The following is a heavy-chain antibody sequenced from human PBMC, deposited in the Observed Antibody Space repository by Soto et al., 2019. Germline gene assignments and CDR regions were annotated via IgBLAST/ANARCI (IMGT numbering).Heavy chain of an antibody. J-gene: IGHJ4*02. CDR1: GFTFSSYA. Sequence: VQLLDSGGGLVQPGGSLRLSCAASGFTFSSYAMSWVRQAPGKGLEWVSAISDSGGSTYYADSVKGRFTISRDNPKNTRYLQMNSLRAEDTAVYYCAKPGYLEQWLVRGYFDYWGQGTLVTVSS. CDR3: AKPGYLEQWLVRGYFDY. CDR2: ISDSGGST. D-gene: IGHD6-19*01. V-gene: IGHV3-23*01.